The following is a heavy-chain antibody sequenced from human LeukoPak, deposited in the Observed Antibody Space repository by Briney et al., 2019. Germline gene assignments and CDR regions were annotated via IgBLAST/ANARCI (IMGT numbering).Heavy chain of an antibody. CDR3: AREEVRSFDN. Sequence: GGSLRLSCAASGFMFSSYWMTWVRQAPGKGLEWVANIKQDGSEKYYMSSVRGRFTISRDNAKNSLYLQMNNVRAEDTAVYYCAREEVRSFDNWAQGPWVTVPS. V-gene: IGHV3-7*03. J-gene: IGHJ4*02. CDR1: GFMFSSYW. D-gene: IGHD5-24*01. CDR2: IKQDGSEK.